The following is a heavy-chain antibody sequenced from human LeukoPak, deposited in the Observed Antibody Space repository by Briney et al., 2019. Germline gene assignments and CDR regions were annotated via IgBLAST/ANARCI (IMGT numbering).Heavy chain of an antibody. CDR3: ARPRYSSSWYYFDY. V-gene: IGHV1-2*02. Sequence: ASVKVSCKASGYTFTGYYMHWVRQAPGQGLEWMGWINPNSGGTNYAQKFQGRVTMTRDTSISTAYMELSRLRSDDTAVYYCARPRYSSSWYYFDYWGQGTLATVSS. CDR2: INPNSGGT. CDR1: GYTFTGYY. D-gene: IGHD6-13*01. J-gene: IGHJ4*02.